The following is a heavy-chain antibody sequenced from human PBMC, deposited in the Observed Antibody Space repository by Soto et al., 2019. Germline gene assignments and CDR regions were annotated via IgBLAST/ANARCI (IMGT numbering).Heavy chain of an antibody. Sequence: PSETLSLTCTVSGGSIYRSGYYWGWIRQPPGRGLEWIGNIDYNGVTYSNPSLKSRVTMSRDTSKNQFSLKLTSVTAADTALYYCGKVLVGATGQTATDSWGPGTLVTVSS. CDR2: IDYNGVT. CDR1: GGSIYRSGYY. CDR3: GKVLVGATGQTATDS. D-gene: IGHD2-15*01. J-gene: IGHJ4*02. V-gene: IGHV4-39*01.